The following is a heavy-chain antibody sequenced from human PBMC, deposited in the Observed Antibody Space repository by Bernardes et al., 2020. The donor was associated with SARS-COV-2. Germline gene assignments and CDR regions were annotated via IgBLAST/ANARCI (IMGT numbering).Heavy chain of an antibody. CDR3: ASLISVVPAAIGYYYYGMDV. CDR2: ISWNSGSI. Sequence: LRLSCAASGFTFDDYAMHWVRQAPGKGLEWVSGISWNSGSIGYADSVKGRFTISRDNAKNSLYLQMNSLRAEDTALYYCASLISVVPAAIGYYYYGMDVWGQGTTVTVSS. J-gene: IGHJ6*02. CDR1: GFTFDDYA. D-gene: IGHD2-2*02. V-gene: IGHV3-9*01.